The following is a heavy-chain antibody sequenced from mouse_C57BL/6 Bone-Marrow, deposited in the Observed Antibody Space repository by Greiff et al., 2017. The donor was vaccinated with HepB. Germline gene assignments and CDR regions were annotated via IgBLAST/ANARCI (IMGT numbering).Heavy chain of an antibody. Sequence: VQRVESGAELVRPGTSVKMSCKASGYTFTNYWIGWAKQRPGHGLEWIGDIYPGGGYTNYNEKFKGKATLTADKSSSTAYMQFSSLTSEDSAIYYCARFTAFFDYWGQGTTLTVSS. J-gene: IGHJ2*01. V-gene: IGHV1-63*01. CDR1: GYTFTNYW. CDR2: IYPGGGYT. D-gene: IGHD1-2*01. CDR3: ARFTAFFDY.